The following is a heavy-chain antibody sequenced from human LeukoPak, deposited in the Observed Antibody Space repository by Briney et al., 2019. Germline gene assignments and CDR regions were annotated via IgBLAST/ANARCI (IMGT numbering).Heavy chain of an antibody. Sequence: PGRSLRLSCAASGFTFNSYSMHWVRQAPGKGLEWVAVISSDASITYYTDSVKGRFTISRDNSKNTLYLQMNSLRAEDTAVYYCAKGRGWEASYYYYYMDVWGKGTTVTISS. CDR2: ISSDASIT. J-gene: IGHJ6*03. V-gene: IGHV3-30*04. D-gene: IGHD1-26*01. CDR3: AKGRGWEASYYYYYMDV. CDR1: GFTFNSYS.